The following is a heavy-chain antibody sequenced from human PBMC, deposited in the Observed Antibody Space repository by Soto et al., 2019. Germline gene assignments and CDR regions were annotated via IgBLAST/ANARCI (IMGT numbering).Heavy chain of an antibody. CDR1: GYVFTAYS. CDR3: ARERDSGYSYGYSDY. D-gene: IGHD5-18*01. CDR2: INSGSGFT. V-gene: IGHV1-46*01. J-gene: IGHJ4*02. Sequence: ASVKVSCKASGYVFTAYSIHWLRQAPGQGLEWLGVINSGSGFTTYAQNFQGRVTMTTDTSTSTAYMELRSLRSDDTAVYYCARERDSGYSYGYSDYWGQGTLVTVSS.